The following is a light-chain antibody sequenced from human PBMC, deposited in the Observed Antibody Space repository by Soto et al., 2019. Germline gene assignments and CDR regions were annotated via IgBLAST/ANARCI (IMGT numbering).Light chain of an antibody. J-gene: IGLJ2*01. CDR3: QVWDSSRQSV. CDR1: NIGSKR. Sequence: SYELTQPPSVSVAPGKTARITCGGNNIGSKRVHWYQQKPGQAPVLVIYYDSDRPSWIPXRFXGSXXXNTAXLXXSRVEAGDEADYYCQVWDSSRQSVFGGGTKLTVL. V-gene: IGLV3-21*04. CDR2: YDS.